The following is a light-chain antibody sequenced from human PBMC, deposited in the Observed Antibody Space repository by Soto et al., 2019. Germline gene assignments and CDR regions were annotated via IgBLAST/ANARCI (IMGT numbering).Light chain of an antibody. Sequence: QSVLTQSPSASASLGASVNLTCTLSSGHSSYVIAWHQQQPEKGPRYLMKLNSDGSHSKGDGIPDRFSGSSSGAERYLTISSLQSEDEADYYCQTWGTGIVVFGGGTKLPVL. J-gene: IGLJ2*01. CDR1: SGHSSYV. CDR2: LNSDGSH. CDR3: QTWGTGIVV. V-gene: IGLV4-69*01.